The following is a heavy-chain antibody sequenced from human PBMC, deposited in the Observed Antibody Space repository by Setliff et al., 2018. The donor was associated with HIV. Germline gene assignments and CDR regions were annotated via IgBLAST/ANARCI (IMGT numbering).Heavy chain of an antibody. V-gene: IGHV4-39*07. J-gene: IGHJ3*02. D-gene: IGHD3-22*01. CDR1: GDSVNDRSYF. Sequence: SETLSLTCTVSGDSVNDRSYFWGWIRQPPGKGLEWIGTFYYNGDSRYNPSLKSRLTISRVPAKNQFSLKLSSVTAADTAVYHCARGDTYYHDSSGYVKSALDCFDIWGQGTMVTVSS. CDR2: FYYNGDS. CDR3: ARGDTYYHDSSGYVKSALDCFDI.